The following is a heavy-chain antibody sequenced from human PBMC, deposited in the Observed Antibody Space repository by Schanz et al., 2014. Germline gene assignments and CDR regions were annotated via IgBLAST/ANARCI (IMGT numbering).Heavy chain of an antibody. J-gene: IGHJ3*02. V-gene: IGHV3-NL1*01. Sequence: QVQLVESGGGVVQPGGSRRLSCEASGFTFSSYGMHWVRQAPGKGLEWVAVIYSGGSTYNADSVKGRFTISRDNSKNTLYVQMNSLRAEDTAVYYCAKAKSGAHGAFDIWGQGTMVTVSS. CDR2: IYSGGST. D-gene: IGHD3-10*01. CDR1: GFTFSSYG. CDR3: AKAKSGAHGAFDI.